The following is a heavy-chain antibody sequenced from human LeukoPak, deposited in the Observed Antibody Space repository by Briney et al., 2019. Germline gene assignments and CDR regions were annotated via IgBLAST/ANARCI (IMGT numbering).Heavy chain of an antibody. D-gene: IGHD2-2*01. J-gene: IGHJ4*02. CDR2: IYYSGST. CDR1: GGSISSGDYY. Sequence: PSETLSLTCTVSGGSISSGDYYWSWIRQPPGKGLEWIGYIYYSGSTYYNPSLKSRVTISVDTSKNQFSLKLSSVTAADTAVYYCARVNAEDIVVVPGIYYFDYWGQGTLVTVSS. V-gene: IGHV4-30-4*01. CDR3: ARVNAEDIVVVPGIYYFDY.